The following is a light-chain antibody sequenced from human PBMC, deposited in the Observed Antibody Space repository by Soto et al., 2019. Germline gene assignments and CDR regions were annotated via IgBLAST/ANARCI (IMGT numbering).Light chain of an antibody. Sequence: QSVLTQPPSTSGTPGQRVTIPCSGSSSNIGRNTVNWYQQLPGTAPKLLIFSNNQRPSGVPDRFSGSKSGTSASLAISGLQSEDEADYYCAAWDDSLNARYVFGTGTKVTVL. CDR1: SSNIGRNT. CDR2: SNN. V-gene: IGLV1-44*01. J-gene: IGLJ1*01. CDR3: AAWDDSLNARYV.